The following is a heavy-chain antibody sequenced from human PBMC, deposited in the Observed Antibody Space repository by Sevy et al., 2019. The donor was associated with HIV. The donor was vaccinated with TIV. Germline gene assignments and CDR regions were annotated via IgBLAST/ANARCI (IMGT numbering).Heavy chain of an antibody. CDR2: INSGGGST. Sequence: GGSLRLSCAASGFTFTEFVMSWVRQAPGKGLEWVSTINSGGGSTYYADSGKGRLTISRDNSQNTLDLQMNSLRAEDTAVYYCAKDVVGGYYDSSGYSDHWGQGTLVTVSS. CDR3: AKDVVGGYYDSSGYSDH. V-gene: IGHV3-23*01. CDR1: GFTFTEFV. D-gene: IGHD3-22*01. J-gene: IGHJ4*02.